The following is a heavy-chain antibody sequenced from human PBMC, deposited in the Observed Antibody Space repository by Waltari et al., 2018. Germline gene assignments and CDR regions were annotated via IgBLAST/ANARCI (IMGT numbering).Heavy chain of an antibody. CDR3: ARTQYSFDFDC. CDR2: ISSDGSDK. J-gene: IGHJ4*02. V-gene: IGHV3-30*16. D-gene: IGHD4-4*01. Sequence: QEQLAESGGGVVQRGGSLGLSCSGSGFPFSSFAIHWVRQAPGRGLEWLTFISSDGSDKYYADSVKGRFSISRDNSRNSVFLEADSLRPEDTAIYYCARTQYSFDFDCWGQGTLVTVSP. CDR1: GFPFSSFA.